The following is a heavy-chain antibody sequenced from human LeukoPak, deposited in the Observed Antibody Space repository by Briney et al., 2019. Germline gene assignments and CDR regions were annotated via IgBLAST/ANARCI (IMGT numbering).Heavy chain of an antibody. V-gene: IGHV3-7*01. CDR1: GFTFGNYW. Sequence: GGSLRLSCTTSGFTFGNYWMSWVRQAPGKGLEWVANIKQDGSEIHYVDSVKGRFTISRDHAKNSLYLQMNSLRADDTAVYFCAREGRDLDYWGQGALVTVSS. J-gene: IGHJ4*02. CDR2: IKQDGSEI. CDR3: AREGRDLDY.